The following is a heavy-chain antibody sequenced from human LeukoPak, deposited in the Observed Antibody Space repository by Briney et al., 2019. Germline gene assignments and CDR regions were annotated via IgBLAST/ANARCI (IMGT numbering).Heavy chain of an antibody. CDR2: INHSGST. J-gene: IGHJ4*02. CDR3: ASVLWFGELIIDY. Sequence: SETLSLTCAVHGGSFSGYYWSWIRQPPGKGLEWIGEINHSGSTNYNPSLKSRVTISVDTSKNQFSLKLSSVTAADTAVYYCASVLWFGELIIDYWGQGTLVSVSS. V-gene: IGHV4-34*01. CDR1: GGSFSGYY. D-gene: IGHD3-10*01.